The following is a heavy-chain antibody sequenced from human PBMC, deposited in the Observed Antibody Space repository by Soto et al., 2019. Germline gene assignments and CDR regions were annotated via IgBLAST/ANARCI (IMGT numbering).Heavy chain of an antibody. CDR3: ARVGIRAAAGTFDY. D-gene: IGHD6-13*01. CDR1: GFTFSSYS. V-gene: IGHV3-21*01. CDR2: ISSSSSYI. Sequence: GGSLRLSCAASGFTFSSYSMNWVRQAPGKGLEWVSSISSSSSYIYYADSVKGRFTISRGNAKNSLYLQMNSLRAEDTAVYYCARVGIRAAAGTFDYWGQGTLVTVSS. J-gene: IGHJ4*02.